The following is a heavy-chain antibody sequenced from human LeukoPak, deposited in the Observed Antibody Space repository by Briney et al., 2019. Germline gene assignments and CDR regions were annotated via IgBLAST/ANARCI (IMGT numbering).Heavy chain of an antibody. Sequence: GGSLRLSCAASGFTFSSYAMSWVRQAPGKGLEWVAFIWYDGSNEYYADSVKGRFTISRDNSKNTLYLQMNSLRAEDTAVYHCARDRVGATATGDYYYGMDVWGQGTTVTVSS. CDR3: ARDRVGATATGDYYYGMDV. D-gene: IGHD1-26*01. CDR2: IWYDGSNE. J-gene: IGHJ6*02. V-gene: IGHV3-33*08. CDR1: GFTFSSYA.